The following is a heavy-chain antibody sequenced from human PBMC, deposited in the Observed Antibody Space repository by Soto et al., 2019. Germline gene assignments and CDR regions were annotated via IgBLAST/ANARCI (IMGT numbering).Heavy chain of an antibody. Sequence: PGGSLILSCAASGFTFSSSWMHWVRQPPGKGPVWVSGINGDGSRTSYADSVKGRFTISRDNAKNTLYLQVNSLRAEDTAVYYCARLSNSATPLDCWGQGTLVTVSS. V-gene: IGHV3-74*01. J-gene: IGHJ4*02. CDR2: INGDGSRT. CDR3: ARLSNSATPLDC. CDR1: GFTFSSSW.